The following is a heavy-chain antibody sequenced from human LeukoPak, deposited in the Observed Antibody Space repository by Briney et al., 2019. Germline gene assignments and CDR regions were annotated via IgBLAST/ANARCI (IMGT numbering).Heavy chain of an antibody. Sequence: SETLSLTCTVSGDSISTYYWSWIRQPPGKGLEWIGYIYYRGSANYNPSLMSRVTISVDTSKNQFSLKLSSVTAADTAVYYCARSYTNLLFFDFWGQGTLVPVSS. CDR1: GDSISTYY. CDR3: ARSYTNLLFFDF. D-gene: IGHD3-16*01. J-gene: IGHJ4*02. CDR2: IYYRGSA. V-gene: IGHV4-59*01.